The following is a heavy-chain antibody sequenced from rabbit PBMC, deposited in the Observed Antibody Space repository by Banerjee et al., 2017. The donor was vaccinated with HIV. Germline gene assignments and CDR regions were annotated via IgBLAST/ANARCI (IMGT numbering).Heavy chain of an antibody. D-gene: IGHD2-1*01. CDR2: IYTNGSDDT. CDR1: GFSFSSSYY. J-gene: IGHJ4*01. Sequence: QSLEESGGDLVKPEGSLTLTCTASGFSFSSSYYMCWVRQAPGKGLEWIACIYTNGSDDTYYASWAKGRFTISKTSSTTVTLQMTSLTAADTATYFCARDTANDGGYFFVLWGPGTLVTVS. V-gene: IGHV1S40*01. CDR3: ARDTANDGGYFFVL.